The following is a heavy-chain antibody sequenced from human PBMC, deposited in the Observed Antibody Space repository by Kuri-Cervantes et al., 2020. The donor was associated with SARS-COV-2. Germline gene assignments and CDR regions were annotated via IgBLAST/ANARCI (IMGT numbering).Heavy chain of an antibody. CDR1: GSSISSYY. D-gene: IGHD6-19*01. V-gene: IGHV4-59*08. CDR2: IYYSGST. J-gene: IGHJ3*02. Sequence: GSLRLSCTVSGSSISSYYWSWIRQPPGKGLEWIGYIYYSGSTNYNPSLKSRVTISVDTSKNQFSLKLSSVTAADTAVYYCASQYLAVAPNAFDIWGQGTMVTVSS. CDR3: ASQYLAVAPNAFDI.